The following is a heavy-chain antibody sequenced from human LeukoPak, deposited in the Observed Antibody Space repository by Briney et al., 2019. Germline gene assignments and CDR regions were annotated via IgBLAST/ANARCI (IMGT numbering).Heavy chain of an antibody. Sequence: GGSLRLSCAASGFSFETYAMAWVRQVPGEGLEWVSTISDRGDTTNYADSVKGRFTISRDNSRNTLYLQMSSLRAEDTAIYYCAKVFRVGATLGYFDYWGQGTLVTVSS. D-gene: IGHD1-26*01. CDR3: AKVFRVGATLGYFDY. V-gene: IGHV3-23*01. CDR1: GFSFETYA. CDR2: ISDRGDTT. J-gene: IGHJ4*03.